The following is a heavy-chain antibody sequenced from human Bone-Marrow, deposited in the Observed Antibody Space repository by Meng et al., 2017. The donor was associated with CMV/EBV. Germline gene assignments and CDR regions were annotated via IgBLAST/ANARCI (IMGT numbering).Heavy chain of an antibody. CDR2: INPNSGGT. J-gene: IGHJ6*02. V-gene: IGHV1-2*02. D-gene: IGHD2/OR15-2a*01. CDR1: GYTFTGYY. Sequence: ASVKVSCKASGYTFTGYYMHWVRQAPGQGLEWMGWINPNSGGTNYAQKFEGRVTMTRDTSISTAYMELSRLRSDDTAVYYCAREIRGKGSTLDVWGQGTTVTVSS. CDR3: AREIRGKGSTLDV.